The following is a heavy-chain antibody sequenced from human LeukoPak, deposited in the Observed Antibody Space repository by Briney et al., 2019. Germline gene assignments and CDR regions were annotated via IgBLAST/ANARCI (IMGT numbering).Heavy chain of an antibody. J-gene: IGHJ4*02. CDR1: GFTFSSYS. Sequence: GGSLRLSCAASGFTFSSYSMNWVRQAPGKGLEWVSSISSSSGYIYYADSVKGRFTISRDNAKNSLYLQMNSLRAEDTAVYYCARDPSGWYYFDYWGQGTLVTVSS. D-gene: IGHD6-19*01. V-gene: IGHV3-21*01. CDR2: ISSSSGYI. CDR3: ARDPSGWYYFDY.